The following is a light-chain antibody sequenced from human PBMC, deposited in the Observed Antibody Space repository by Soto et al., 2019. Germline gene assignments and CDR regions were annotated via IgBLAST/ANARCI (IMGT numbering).Light chain of an antibody. J-gene: IGKJ1*01. V-gene: IGKV4-1*01. Sequence: DIVMTQYPDSLAVSLGGRATINCKSSQSVLYSSNHKNYLAWYQQKPGQPPKLLIYWASTREAGVPDRFSGSGSGTDFTLTISSLQAEDVAVYYCQQYYSTPPTFGPGTKVEIK. CDR1: QSVLYSSNHKNY. CDR3: QQYYSTPPT. CDR2: WAS.